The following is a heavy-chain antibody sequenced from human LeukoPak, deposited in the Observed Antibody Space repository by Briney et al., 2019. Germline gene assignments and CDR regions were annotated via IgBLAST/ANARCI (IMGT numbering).Heavy chain of an antibody. V-gene: IGHV5-51*01. CDR1: GYNFTSYW. D-gene: IGHD2-21*02. J-gene: IGHJ3*01. Sequence: GESLKISCKGSGYNFTSYWIGWVRQMPGKGLEWMGIIYPGDSDSRLSPSLQGQVTISADKSISTAYLQWNSLKASDTAMYYCARGHHVVVATAAWASDAFDLWGQGTMVTVSS. CDR2: IYPGDSDS. CDR3: ARGHHVVVATAAWASDAFDL.